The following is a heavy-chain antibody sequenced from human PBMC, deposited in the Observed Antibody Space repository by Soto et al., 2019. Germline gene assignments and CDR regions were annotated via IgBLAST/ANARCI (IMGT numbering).Heavy chain of an antibody. CDR3: AHRPLSVRYFDWLFDY. CDR1: GFSLSTSGVG. Sequence: SGPTLVNPTHTLTLTCTFSGFSLSTSGVGVGWIRQPPGKALEWLALIYWNDDKRYSPSLKSRLTITNDTSKNQVVLTMTNMDPVDTATYFSAHRPLSVRYFDWLFDYWGQGTLVTVSS. D-gene: IGHD3-9*01. CDR2: IYWNDDK. J-gene: IGHJ4*02. V-gene: IGHV2-5*01.